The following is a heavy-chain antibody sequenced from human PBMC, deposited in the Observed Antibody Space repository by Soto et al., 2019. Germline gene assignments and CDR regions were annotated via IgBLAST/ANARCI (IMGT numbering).Heavy chain of an antibody. D-gene: IGHD6-19*01. J-gene: IGHJ4*02. CDR1: GFTFTSDS. Sequence: PGGSLRLSCEASGFTFTSDSMTWVRQAPGKGLEWVSSISSHGRDIFYADSVKSRFTIPRDNAKDSLHLQMNSLTGEDSAVYYCARGAALAGKLDLWGQGTLVTVSS. V-gene: IGHV3-21*06. CDR3: ARGAALAGKLDL. CDR2: ISSHGRDI.